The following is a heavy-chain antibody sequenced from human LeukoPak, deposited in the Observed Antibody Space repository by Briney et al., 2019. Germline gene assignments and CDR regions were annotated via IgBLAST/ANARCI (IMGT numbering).Heavy chain of an antibody. CDR1: GFTFSSYS. V-gene: IGHV3-21*01. Sequence: GGSLRLSCAASGFTFSSYSMNWVRQAPGKGLEWVSSISSSSSYIYYADPVKGRFTISRDNAKNSLYLQMNTLRDEDTAVYYCAREGRGLELHFDYWGQGTLVTVSS. D-gene: IGHD4-23*01. CDR2: ISSSSSYI. CDR3: AREGRGLELHFDY. J-gene: IGHJ4*02.